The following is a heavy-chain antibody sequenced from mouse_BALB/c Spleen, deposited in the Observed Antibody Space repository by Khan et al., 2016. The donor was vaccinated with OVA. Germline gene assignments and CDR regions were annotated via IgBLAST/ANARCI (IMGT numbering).Heavy chain of an antibody. J-gene: IGHJ3*01. V-gene: IGHV1S132*01. CDR2: IFPGTGTT. Sequence: QVRLQQSGAELVKPGASVKLSCKTSGYTFTNYWIQWVKQGPGQGLGWIGEIFPGTGTTYYNENFKAKATLTIDTSSNTAYIQRSSLTSEDSAVYFCARAYFGNYDFTYWGQGTLVTVSA. D-gene: IGHD2-10*01. CDR1: GYTFTNYW. CDR3: ARAYFGNYDFTY.